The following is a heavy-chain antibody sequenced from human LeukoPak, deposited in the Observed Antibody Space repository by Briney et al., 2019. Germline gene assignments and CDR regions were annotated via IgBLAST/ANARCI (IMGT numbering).Heavy chain of an antibody. V-gene: IGHV4-59*12. CDR1: GGSISSYY. J-gene: IGHJ3*02. CDR2: IYYSGST. CDR3: AREKTYYYGSGSMGAFDI. D-gene: IGHD3-10*01. Sequence: SETLSLTCTVSGGSISSYYWSWIRQPPGKGLEWIGYIYYSGSTNYNPSLKSRVTMSVDTSKNQFSLKLSSVTAADTAVYYCAREKTYYYGSGSMGAFDIWGQGTMVTVSS.